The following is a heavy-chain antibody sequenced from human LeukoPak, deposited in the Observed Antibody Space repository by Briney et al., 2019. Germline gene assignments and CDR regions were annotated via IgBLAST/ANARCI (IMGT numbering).Heavy chain of an antibody. CDR2: IIPILGIA. V-gene: IGHV1-69*02. Sequence: GSSVKVSCKASGGTFSSYTISWVRQAPGQGREWMGRIIPILGIANYAQKFQGRVTITADKSTSTAYMELSSLRSEDTAVYYCARGSSGSDDYYYGMDVWGQGTTVTVSS. CDR3: ARGSSGSDDYYYGMDV. J-gene: IGHJ6*02. D-gene: IGHD3-22*01. CDR1: GGTFSSYT.